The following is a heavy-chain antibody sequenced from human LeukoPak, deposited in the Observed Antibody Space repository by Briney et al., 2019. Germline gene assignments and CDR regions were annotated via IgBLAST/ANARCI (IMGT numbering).Heavy chain of an antibody. V-gene: IGHV3-11*01. CDR2: ISNSGTTI. CDR1: GFTFSDYY. Sequence: GGSLRLSCAASGFTFSDYYMRWIRQAPGKGLEWVAYISNSGTTIFYPDSVKGRFTISRGNAKNSLYLQMNSLRAEDTAVYYCAREAWGMDVWGQGTTVTVSS. CDR3: AREAWGMDV. J-gene: IGHJ6*02.